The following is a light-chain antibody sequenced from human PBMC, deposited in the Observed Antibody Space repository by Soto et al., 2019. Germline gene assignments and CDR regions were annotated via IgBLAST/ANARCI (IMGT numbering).Light chain of an antibody. Sequence: EIVLTQSPGTLSLSPGERATLSCRASQSVSSAYLAWYQHKPGQPPTLLIYAASSRVTGIPDRFSGSWSGTDFTLTISRLEPEDCAVYYCQQDGSSSTWTFGPGTKVEIK. CDR3: QQDGSSSTWT. V-gene: IGKV3-20*01. CDR2: AAS. J-gene: IGKJ1*01. CDR1: QSVSSAY.